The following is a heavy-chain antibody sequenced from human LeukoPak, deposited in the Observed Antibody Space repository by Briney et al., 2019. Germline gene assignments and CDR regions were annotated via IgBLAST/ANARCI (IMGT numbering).Heavy chain of an antibody. J-gene: IGHJ3*02. Sequence: GASVKVSCKVSGYTLTELSMHWVRQVPGKGLEWMGGFDPEDGETIYAQKFQGRVTMTEDTSTDTAYMELSSLRSEDTAVYYCATEGSYYDFWSGHDAFDIWGQGTMVTVSS. CDR2: FDPEDGET. CDR3: ATEGSYYDFWSGHDAFDI. D-gene: IGHD3-3*01. V-gene: IGHV1-24*01. CDR1: GYTLTELS.